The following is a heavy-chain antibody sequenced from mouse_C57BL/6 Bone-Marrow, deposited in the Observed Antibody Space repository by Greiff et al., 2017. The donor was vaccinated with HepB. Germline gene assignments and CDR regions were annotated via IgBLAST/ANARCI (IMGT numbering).Heavy chain of an antibody. CDR2: IYPGNSDT. V-gene: IGHV1-5*01. D-gene: IGHD1-1*01. CDR1: GYTFTSYW. J-gene: IGHJ4*01. CDR3: TVPYYYGSSYAMDY. Sequence: VQLQQSGTVLARPGASVKMSCKTSGYTFTSYWMHWVKQRPGQGLEWIGAIYPGNSDTSYNQKFKGKAKLTAVTSASTAYMEPSSLTNEDSAVYYCTVPYYYGSSYAMDYWGQGTSVTVSS.